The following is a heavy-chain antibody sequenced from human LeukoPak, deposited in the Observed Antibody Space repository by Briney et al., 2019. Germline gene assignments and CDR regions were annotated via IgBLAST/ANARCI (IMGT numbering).Heavy chain of an antibody. CDR3: ARGRSRPGFFDY. V-gene: IGHV3-30-3*01. CDR1: GFTFSSYA. D-gene: IGHD1-14*01. Sequence: PGGSLRLSCAASGFTFSSYAMHWVRQAPGKGLEWVAVISYDGSNKYYADSVKGRFTISRDNAKNSLYLQMNSLRAEDTAVYYCARGRSRPGFFDYWGQGTLVTVSS. J-gene: IGHJ4*02. CDR2: ISYDGSNK.